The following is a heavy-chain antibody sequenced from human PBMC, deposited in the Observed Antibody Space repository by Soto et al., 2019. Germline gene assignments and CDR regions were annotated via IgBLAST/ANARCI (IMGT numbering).Heavy chain of an antibody. CDR1: GFTFSSYG. J-gene: IGHJ6*02. V-gene: IGHV3-30*18. CDR3: AKDCGGDCYSHYYYYGMDV. Sequence: LRLSCAASGFTFSSYGMHWVRQAPGKGLEWVAVISYDGSNKYYADSVKGRFTISRDNSKNTLYLQMNSLRAEDTAVYYCAKDCGGDCYSHYYYYGMDVWGQGTTVTVSS. CDR2: ISYDGSNK. D-gene: IGHD2-21*02.